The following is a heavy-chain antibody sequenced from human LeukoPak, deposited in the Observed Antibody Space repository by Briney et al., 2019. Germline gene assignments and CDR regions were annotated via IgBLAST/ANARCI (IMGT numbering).Heavy chain of an antibody. CDR2: FDPEDGKT. D-gene: IGHD3-22*01. CDR3: AAYYDSSGYYSYYYYYMDV. V-gene: IGHV1-24*01. J-gene: IGHJ6*03. CDR1: GYTLTELS. Sequence: ASVKVSCKVSGYTLTELSMHWVRQAPGKGLEWMGGFDPEDGKTIYAQKFQGRVTMTEDTSTDTAYMELSSLRSEDTAVYYCAAYYDSSGYYSYYYYYMDVWGKGTTVTVSS.